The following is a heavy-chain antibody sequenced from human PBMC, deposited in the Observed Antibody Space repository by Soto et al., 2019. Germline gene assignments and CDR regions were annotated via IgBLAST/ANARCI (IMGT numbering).Heavy chain of an antibody. CDR2: IYYSGST. CDR3: ARDAPTDYDFWSGYWGDAFDI. J-gene: IGHJ3*02. CDR1: GGSISSGGYY. V-gene: IGHV4-31*03. Sequence: QVQLQESGPGLVKPSQTLSLTCTVSGGSISSGGYYWSWIRQHPGKGLEWIGYIYYSGSTYYNPSLKSRVPISVETSKNQFSLKLSSVTAADTAVYYCARDAPTDYDFWSGYWGDAFDIWGQGTMVTVSS. D-gene: IGHD3-3*01.